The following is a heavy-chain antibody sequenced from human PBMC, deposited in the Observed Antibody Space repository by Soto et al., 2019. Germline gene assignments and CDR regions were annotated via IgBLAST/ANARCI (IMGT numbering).Heavy chain of an antibody. CDR3: ARRGSGSYYDY. J-gene: IGHJ4*02. D-gene: IGHD1-26*01. CDR1: GLTFSSYS. Sequence: EVQLLASGGGLVQPGGSLRLSCAASGLTFSSYSMRWVRQATVKGLEWVSAISGSGDSTYYADSVKGRFTISRDNSKNTLYLQMNSLRAEDTAVYYCARRGSGSYYDYWGQGTLVTGSS. CDR2: ISGSGDST. V-gene: IGHV3-23*01.